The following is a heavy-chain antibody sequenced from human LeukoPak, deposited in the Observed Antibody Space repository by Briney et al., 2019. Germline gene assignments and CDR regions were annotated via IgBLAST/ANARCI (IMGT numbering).Heavy chain of an antibody. CDR1: GGSISSSNW. CDR2: IYHSGST. D-gene: IGHD1-26*01. J-gene: IGHJ4*02. CDR3: ARADEGGGYFDY. V-gene: IGHV4-4*02. Sequence: SGTLSLTCAVSGGSISSSNWWSWVRQPPGKGLEWIGEIYHSGSTNYSPSLKSRVTISVDKSKNQFSLKLSSVTAADPALYYCARADEGGGYFDYWGQGTLVTVSS.